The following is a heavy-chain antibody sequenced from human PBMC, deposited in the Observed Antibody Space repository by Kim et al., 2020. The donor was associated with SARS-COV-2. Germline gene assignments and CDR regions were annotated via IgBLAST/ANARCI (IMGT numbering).Heavy chain of an antibody. CDR1: GYTFTSYA. Sequence: ASVKVSCKASGYTFTSYAMHWVRQAPGQRLEWMGWINAGNGNTKYSQQFQGRVTITRDTSASTAYMELSSLRSEDTAVYYCARDLGIAAAGGDYWGQGTLVTVSS. D-gene: IGHD6-13*01. CDR3: ARDLGIAAAGGDY. J-gene: IGHJ4*02. CDR2: INAGNGNT. V-gene: IGHV1-3*01.